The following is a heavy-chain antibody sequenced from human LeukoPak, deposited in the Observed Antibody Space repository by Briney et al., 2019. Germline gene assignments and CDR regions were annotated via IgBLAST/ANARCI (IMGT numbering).Heavy chain of an antibody. CDR2: INHSGST. CDR1: GGSFSGYY. CDR3: ARGGIVVVVAATPRVNWFDP. V-gene: IGHV4-34*01. D-gene: IGHD2-15*01. J-gene: IGHJ5*02. Sequence: SETLSLTCAVYGGSFSGYYWSGIRKPPGKGLEWIGEINHSGSTNYNPSLKSRVTISVDTSKNQFPLKLSSVTAADTAVYYCARGGIVVVVAATPRVNWFDPWGQGTLVTVSS.